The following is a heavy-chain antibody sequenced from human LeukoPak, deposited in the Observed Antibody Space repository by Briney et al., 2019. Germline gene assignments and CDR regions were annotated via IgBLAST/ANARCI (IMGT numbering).Heavy chain of an antibody. CDR2: ISWNSGSI. CDR1: GFTFDDYA. D-gene: IGHD6-6*01. J-gene: IGHJ4*02. Sequence: SLRLSCAASGFTFDDYAMHWVRQAPGKGLEWLSGISWNSGSIGYADSVKGRFTISRDNAKDSLYLQMSSLRAEDTALYYCAKERRRSSSSGLVDYWGQGTLVTVSS. V-gene: IGHV3-9*01. CDR3: AKERRRSSSSGLVDY.